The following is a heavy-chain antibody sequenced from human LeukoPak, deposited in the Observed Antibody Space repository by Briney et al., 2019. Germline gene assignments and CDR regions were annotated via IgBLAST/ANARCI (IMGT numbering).Heavy chain of an antibody. V-gene: IGHV7-4-1*02. CDR3: AKDLDSAAFDI. J-gene: IGHJ3*02. Sequence: ASVKVSCRASGYTFTTYAINWVRPAPGQGLEYMGWIRTNTGSPTYAQGFTGRFVFSLDTSVNTAYLQISSLKAEDTAVYYCAKDLDSAAFDIWGQGTMVTVSS. CDR2: IRTNTGSP. D-gene: IGHD2-15*01. CDR1: GYTFTTYA.